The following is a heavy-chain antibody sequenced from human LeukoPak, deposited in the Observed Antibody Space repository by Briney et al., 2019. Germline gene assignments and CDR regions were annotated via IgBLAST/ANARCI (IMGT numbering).Heavy chain of an antibody. J-gene: IGHJ2*01. Sequence: QPGGSLRLSCAASGFSFSNYWMTWVRQAPGKGLEWVAHIKEDGNEKYYVDSVKGRFTISRDNAKNSLYLQMSSLRAEDTAVYYCAREERDGYNYYWYFDLWGRGTLVTVSS. CDR3: AREERDGYNYYWYFDL. D-gene: IGHD5-24*01. CDR1: GFSFSNYW. CDR2: IKEDGNEK. V-gene: IGHV3-7*01.